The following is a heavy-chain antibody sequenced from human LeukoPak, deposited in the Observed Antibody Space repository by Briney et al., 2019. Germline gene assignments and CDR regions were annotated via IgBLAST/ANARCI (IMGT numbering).Heavy chain of an antibody. V-gene: IGHV6-1*01. Sequence: SQTLSLTCAISGDSVSSNSAAWNWIRQSPSRGLEWLGRTYYRSKWYNDYAVSVKSRITINPDTSKNQFSLQLNSVTPEDTAVYYSARDRGEQLVRFYYYYMDVWGKGTTVTVSS. CDR3: ARDRGEQLVRFYYYYMDV. D-gene: IGHD6-6*01. J-gene: IGHJ6*03. CDR1: GDSVSSNSAA. CDR2: TYYRSKWYN.